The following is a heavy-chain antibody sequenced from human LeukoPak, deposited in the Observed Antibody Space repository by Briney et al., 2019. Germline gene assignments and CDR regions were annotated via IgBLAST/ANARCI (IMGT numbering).Heavy chain of an antibody. V-gene: IGHV3-48*03. CDR2: NSSSANT. CDR1: GFTFSSYE. CDR3: TRERVWYSSSRYDY. J-gene: IGHJ4*02. Sequence: GGSLRLSCAASGFTFSSYEMIWVRQAPGKGLEWVSHNSSSANTYYADSVKGRFTISRDNSKDTLYLQMNSLRDEDTAVDYCTRERVWYSSSRYDYWGQGTRVTVSS. D-gene: IGHD6-13*01.